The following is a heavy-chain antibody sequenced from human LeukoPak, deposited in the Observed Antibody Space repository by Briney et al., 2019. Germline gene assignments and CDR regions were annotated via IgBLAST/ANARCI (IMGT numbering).Heavy chain of an antibody. CDR1: GFTFSSYA. V-gene: IGHV3-64*01. CDR3: ARQATRIAAAGTSIDY. D-gene: IGHD6-13*01. J-gene: IGHJ4*02. Sequence: GGSLRLSCAASGFTFSSYAMHWVRQAPGRELEYVSAISSNGGSTYYANSVKGRFTISRDNSKNTLYLQMGSLRAEDMAVYYCARQATRIAAAGTSIDYWGQGTLVTVSS. CDR2: ISSNGGST.